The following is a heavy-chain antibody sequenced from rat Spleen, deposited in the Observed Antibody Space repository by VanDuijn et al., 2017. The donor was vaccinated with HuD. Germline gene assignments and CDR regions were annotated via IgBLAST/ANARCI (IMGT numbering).Heavy chain of an antibody. CDR3: TRGGNYDFDY. J-gene: IGHJ2*01. D-gene: IGHD1-10*01. CDR2: ISYDGGAT. V-gene: IGHV5-20*01. Sequence: EVQLVESGGGLVQPGRSLKLSCAASDFTFSDYYMAWVRQAPTKGLEWVASISYDGGATYYRDSLKGRFTISRDNAKSSLYLQMDSLRSEDTAIYYCTRGGNYDFDYWGQGVMVTVSS. CDR1: DFTFSDYY.